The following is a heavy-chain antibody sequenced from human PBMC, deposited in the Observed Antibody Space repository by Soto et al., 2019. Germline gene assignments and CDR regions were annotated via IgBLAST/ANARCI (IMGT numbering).Heavy chain of an antibody. D-gene: IGHD2-15*01. CDR1: GGSISSSSYY. J-gene: IGHJ4*02. Sequence: QLQLQESGPGLVKPSETLSLTCTVSGGSISSSSYYWGWIRQPPGKGLEWIGSIYYSGSTYYNPSLKSRVTISVDTSKNQFSLKLSSVTAADTAVYYCARHETELAVVVVAAHFDYWGQGTLVTVSS. CDR2: IYYSGST. CDR3: ARHETELAVVVVAAHFDY. V-gene: IGHV4-39*01.